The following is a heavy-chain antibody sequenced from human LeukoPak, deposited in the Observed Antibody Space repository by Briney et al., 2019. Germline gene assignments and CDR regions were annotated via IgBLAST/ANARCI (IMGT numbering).Heavy chain of an antibody. Sequence: PSETLSLTCTVPGGSISSYYWSWIRQPPGKGLEWIGYIYYSGSTNYNPSLKSRVTISVDTSKNQFSLKLSSVTAADTAVYYCARHGYSSSWYFDYWGQGTLVTVSS. J-gene: IGHJ4*02. D-gene: IGHD6-13*01. CDR2: IYYSGST. CDR3: ARHGYSSSWYFDY. CDR1: GGSISSYY. V-gene: IGHV4-59*08.